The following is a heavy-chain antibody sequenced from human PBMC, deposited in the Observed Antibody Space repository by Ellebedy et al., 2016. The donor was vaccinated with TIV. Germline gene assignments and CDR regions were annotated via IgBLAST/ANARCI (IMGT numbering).Heavy chain of an antibody. J-gene: IGHJ4*02. V-gene: IGHV3-23*01. CDR3: AKDHYYDSSGPFGY. Sequence: GESLKISCAASGFTVRTYYMTWVRQAPGKGLEWVSSVSGSGGRTNYADSVKGRFTISRDNSKNTVYLQMNSLRAEDTAVYYCAKDHYYDSSGPFGYWGQGTLVTVSS. CDR2: VSGSGGRT. D-gene: IGHD3-22*01. CDR1: GFTVRTYY.